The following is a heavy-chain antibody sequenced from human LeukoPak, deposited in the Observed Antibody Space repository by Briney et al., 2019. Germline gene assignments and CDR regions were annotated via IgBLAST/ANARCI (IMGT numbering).Heavy chain of an antibody. V-gene: IGHV3-23*01. J-gene: IGHJ4*02. Sequence: GGSLRLSCAASGFTFSSYAMSWVRQAPGKGLEWVSAISGSGDNIYYADSVKGRFTISRDSSKKTLYLQMNILRAEDTAVYYCAKSDCSYISCYVLDYWGEGTQVTVSS. D-gene: IGHD2-2*01. CDR2: ISGSGDNI. CDR3: AKSDCSYISCYVLDY. CDR1: GFTFSSYA.